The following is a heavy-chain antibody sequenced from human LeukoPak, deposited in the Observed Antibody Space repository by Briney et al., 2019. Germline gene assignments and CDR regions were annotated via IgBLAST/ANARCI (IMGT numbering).Heavy chain of an antibody. CDR3: ARSGSFNWFDP. V-gene: IGHV3-74*01. J-gene: IGHJ5*02. D-gene: IGHD1-26*01. CDR1: GFTFSTYW. CDR2: INSDGSST. Sequence: PGGSLRLSCAASGFTFSTYWMHWVRQAPGKGLVWVSRINSDGSSTSYADSVKGRSTISRDNAKNTLYLQVNSLRAEDTAVYYCARSGSFNWFDPWGQGTLVTVSS.